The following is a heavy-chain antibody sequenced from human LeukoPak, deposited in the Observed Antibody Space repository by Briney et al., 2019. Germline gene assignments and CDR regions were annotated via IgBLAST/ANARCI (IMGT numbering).Heavy chain of an antibody. J-gene: IGHJ4*02. CDR2: IYSGGST. V-gene: IGHV3-53*04. Sequence: GGSLRLSCAASGFTVSSNYMSWVRQAPGKRLEWVSVIYSGGSTYYADSVKGRFTISRHNSKNTLYLQMNSLRAEDTAVYYCARVESSSWYYFDYWGQGTLVTVSS. D-gene: IGHD6-13*01. CDR1: GFTVSSNY. CDR3: ARVESSSWYYFDY.